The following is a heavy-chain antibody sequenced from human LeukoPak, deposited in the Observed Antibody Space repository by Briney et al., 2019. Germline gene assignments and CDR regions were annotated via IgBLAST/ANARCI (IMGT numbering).Heavy chain of an antibody. CDR1: GGSISSSSYY. D-gene: IGHD3-22*01. Sequence: SETLSLTCTVSGGSISSSSYYWGWIRQPPGKGLEWSGSIYYSGSTYYNPSLKSRVTISVDTSKNQFSLKLSSVTAADTAVYYCARRNYYDSSGTDYWGQGTLVTVSS. V-gene: IGHV4-39*01. J-gene: IGHJ4*02. CDR3: ARRNYYDSSGTDY. CDR2: IYYSGST.